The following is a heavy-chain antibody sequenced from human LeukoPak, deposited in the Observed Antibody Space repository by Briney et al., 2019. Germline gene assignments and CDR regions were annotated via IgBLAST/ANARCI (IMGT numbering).Heavy chain of an antibody. CDR2: LNSDGRTT. Sequence: GGSLRLSCAASGFTFSNHWMHWVRQGPGKGLVWVSRLNSDGRTTTYADSVKGRFTISRDNAKYTLYLQMNSLRVEDTAVYYCARGSDETVTISGWFDPWGQGTLVTVSS. CDR1: GFTFSNHW. J-gene: IGHJ5*02. D-gene: IGHD4-17*01. CDR3: ARGSDETVTISGWFDP. V-gene: IGHV3-74*01.